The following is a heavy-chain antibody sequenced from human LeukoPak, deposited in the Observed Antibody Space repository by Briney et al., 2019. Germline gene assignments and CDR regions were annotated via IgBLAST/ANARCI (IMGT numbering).Heavy chain of an antibody. CDR2: WNDDK. J-gene: IGHJ5*02. CDR3: AHRRPSYSSSWYNWFDP. D-gene: IGHD6-13*01. Sequence: WNDDKGYSPSLKSRLTITKDTSKNQVVLTMTNMDPVDTATYYCAHRRPSYSSSWYNWFDPWGQGTLVTVSS. V-gene: IGHV2-5*01.